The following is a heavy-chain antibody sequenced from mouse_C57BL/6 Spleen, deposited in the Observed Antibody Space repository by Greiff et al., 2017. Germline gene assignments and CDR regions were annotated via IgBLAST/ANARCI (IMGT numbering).Heavy chain of an antibody. CDR1: GFTFSSYA. CDR2: ISDGGSYT. J-gene: IGHJ2*01. CDR3: ARVVTTGGFFDY. Sequence: EVMLVESGGGLVKPGGSLKLSCAASGFTFSSYAMSWVRQTPEKRLEWVATISDGGSYTYYPDNVKGRFTISRDNAKNNLYLQMSHLKAEDTAMYYCARVVTTGGFFDYWGQGTTRTVSS. V-gene: IGHV5-4*03. D-gene: IGHD2-1*01.